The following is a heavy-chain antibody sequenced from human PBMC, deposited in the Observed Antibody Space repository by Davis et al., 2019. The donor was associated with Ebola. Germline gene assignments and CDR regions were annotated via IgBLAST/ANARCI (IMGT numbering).Heavy chain of an antibody. D-gene: IGHD3-10*01. CDR2: ISGSGGST. V-gene: IGHV3-23*01. J-gene: IGHJ4*02. CDR3: AKEWSYYGSGSPFDY. CDR1: GFTFSSYA. Sequence: GESLKIPCAAPGFTFSSYAMSWVRQAPGKGLEWVSAISGSGGSTYYADSVKGRFTISRDNSKNTLYLQMNSLIPEDTAVYYCAKEWSYYGSGSPFDYWGQGTLVTVSS.